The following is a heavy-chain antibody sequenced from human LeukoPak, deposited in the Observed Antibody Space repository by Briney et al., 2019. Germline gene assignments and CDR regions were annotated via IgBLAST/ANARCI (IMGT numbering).Heavy chain of an antibody. CDR2: INTNTGNP. V-gene: IGHV7-4-1*02. CDR1: GYTFTSYA. Sequence: GASVKVSCKASGYTFTSYAMNWVRQAPGQGLEWMGWINTNTGNPTCAQGFTGRFVFSLDTSVSTAYLQISSLKAEDTAVYYCATVTQYYDILTGYFDYWGQGTLVTVSS. J-gene: IGHJ4*02. CDR3: ATVTQYYDILTGYFDY. D-gene: IGHD3-9*01.